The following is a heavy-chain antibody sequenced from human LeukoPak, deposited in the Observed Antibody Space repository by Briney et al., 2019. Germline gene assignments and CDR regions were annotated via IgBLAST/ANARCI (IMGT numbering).Heavy chain of an antibody. D-gene: IGHD6-19*01. V-gene: IGHV3-53*01. Sequence: PGGSLRLSCAASGFTVSSNYMSWVRQAPGKGLEWVSVIYSDGSTYYADSVKGRFTISRDNSKNTLYLQMSSLRPEDTAVYYCARQQWPPLRCGMDVWGQGTPVTVSS. J-gene: IGHJ6*02. CDR3: ARQQWPPLRCGMDV. CDR2: IYSDGST. CDR1: GFTVSSNY.